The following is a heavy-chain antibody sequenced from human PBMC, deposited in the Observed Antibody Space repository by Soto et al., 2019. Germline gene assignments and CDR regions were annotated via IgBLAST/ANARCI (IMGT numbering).Heavy chain of an antibody. CDR2: ISGSGGST. CDR1: GFTFSSYA. CDR3: AKDNVIWGQQLVRCYYYYYGMDV. Sequence: EVQLLESGGGLVQPGGSLRLSCAASGFTFSSYAMSWVRQAPGKGLEWVSAISGSGGSTYYADSVKGRFTISRDNSKNTLYLQMNSLRAEDTAVYYCAKDNVIWGQQLVRCYYYYYGMDVWGQGTTVTVSS. J-gene: IGHJ6*02. V-gene: IGHV3-23*01. D-gene: IGHD6-13*01.